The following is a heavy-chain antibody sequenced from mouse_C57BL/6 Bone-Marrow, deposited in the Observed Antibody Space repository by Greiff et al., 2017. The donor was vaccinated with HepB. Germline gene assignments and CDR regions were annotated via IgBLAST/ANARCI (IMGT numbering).Heavy chain of an antibody. CDR2: IDPSDSYT. J-gene: IGHJ2*01. V-gene: IGHV1-59*01. Sequence: QVQLQQPGAELVRPGTSVKLSCKASGYTFTSYWMHWVKQRPGQGLEWIGVIDPSDSYTNYNQKFKGKATLTVDTSSSTAYMQLSSLTSEDSAVYYCARMTTVVAPYYFDYWGQGTTLTVSS. CDR3: ARMTTVVAPYYFDY. CDR1: GYTFTSYW. D-gene: IGHD1-1*01.